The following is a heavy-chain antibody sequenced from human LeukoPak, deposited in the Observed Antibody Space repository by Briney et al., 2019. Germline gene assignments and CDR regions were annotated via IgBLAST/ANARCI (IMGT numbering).Heavy chain of an antibody. D-gene: IGHD7-27*01. CDR2: MNPNRGNT. J-gene: IGHJ3*02. V-gene: IGHV1-8*01. CDR3: ARTGWGSDAFDI. Sequence: ASVKVSCKASGYTFTSYDINWVRQATGQGLEWMGWMNPNRGNTGYAQKFQGRVTMTRNTSISPAYMELSSLRSEDTAVYYCARTGWGSDAFDIWGQGTMVTVSS. CDR1: GYTFTSYD.